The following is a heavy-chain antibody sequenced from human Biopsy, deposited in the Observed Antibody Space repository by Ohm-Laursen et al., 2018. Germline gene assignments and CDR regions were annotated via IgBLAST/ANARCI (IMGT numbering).Heavy chain of an antibody. D-gene: IGHD2/OR15-2a*01. Sequence: SDSLSFTCSVSDSSVSHDYFWTWIRHPPGKGLEWIGSIYHGSGTSYNPSVGTRVAITLDKAKNEFYLRVDSVTAADTAVYYCASRSLFFQYFASWGQGTPVTVSS. CDR3: ASRSLFFQYFAS. CDR2: IYHGSGT. J-gene: IGHJ4*02. CDR1: DSSVSHDYF. V-gene: IGHV4-38-2*01.